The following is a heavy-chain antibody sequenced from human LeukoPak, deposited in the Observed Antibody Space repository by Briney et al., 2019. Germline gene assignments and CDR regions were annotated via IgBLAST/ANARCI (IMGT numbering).Heavy chain of an antibody. CDR3: ARGSQRSIAVAGDWVY. Sequence: PGGSLRLSCAASGFTFSSYSMNWVRQAPGKGLEWVSPISSSSSYIYYADSVKGRFTISRDNAKNSLYLQMNSLRAEDTAVYYCARGSQRSIAVAGDWVYWGQGTLVTVS. V-gene: IGHV3-21*01. D-gene: IGHD6-19*01. CDR2: ISSSSSYI. CDR1: GFTFSSYS. J-gene: IGHJ4*02.